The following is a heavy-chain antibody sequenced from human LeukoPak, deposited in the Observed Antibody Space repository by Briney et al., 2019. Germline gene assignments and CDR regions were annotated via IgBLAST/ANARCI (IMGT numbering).Heavy chain of an antibody. Sequence: ASVKVSCKASGYTFTGYYMHWVRQAPGQGHERMGWINPNSGGTNYAQKFQGRVTMTRDTSISTAYMELSRLRSDDTAVYYCARDSLEGDYYDSSGAFDIWGQGTMVTVSS. V-gene: IGHV1-2*02. CDR1: GYTFTGYY. D-gene: IGHD3-22*01. J-gene: IGHJ3*02. CDR3: ARDSLEGDYYDSSGAFDI. CDR2: INPNSGGT.